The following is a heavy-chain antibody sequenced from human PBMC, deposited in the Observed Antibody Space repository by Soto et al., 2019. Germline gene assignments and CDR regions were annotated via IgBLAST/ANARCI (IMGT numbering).Heavy chain of an antibody. V-gene: IGHV4-39*01. CDR2: IYYSGST. CDR3: ARQSEYYDASGSAAPLYGMDV. Sequence: SSETLSLTCTVSGGSISSSSSYWGWIRQPPGKGLEWIGNIYYSGSTYNNPSLKSRVTISVDTSKNQFSLKLSSVTAADTAVYYCARQSEYYDASGSAAPLYGMDVWGQGTTVTVSS. CDR1: GGSISSSSSY. J-gene: IGHJ6*02. D-gene: IGHD3-10*01.